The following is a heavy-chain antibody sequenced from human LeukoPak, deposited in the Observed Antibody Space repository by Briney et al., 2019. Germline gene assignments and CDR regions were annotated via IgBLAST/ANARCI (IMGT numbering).Heavy chain of an antibody. D-gene: IGHD3-16*01. CDR1: RFTFSDYW. Sequence: GGSLRRYGAASRFTFSDYWMSWVRQAPGKGLEWVAHVRQDESDKYYVDSVKGRFTISRDNAQNSLYLQMNSLRADDTAVYYCARGGLRGTFDYWGQGTLVTVSS. V-gene: IGHV3-7*01. CDR3: ARGGLRGTFDY. CDR2: VRQDESDK. J-gene: IGHJ4*02.